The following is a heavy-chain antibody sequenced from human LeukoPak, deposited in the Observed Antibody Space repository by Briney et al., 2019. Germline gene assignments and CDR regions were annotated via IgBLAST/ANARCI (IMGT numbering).Heavy chain of an antibody. CDR3: ARDSDSSGYYYGYFQH. D-gene: IGHD3-22*01. Sequence: SETLSLTCAVYGGSFSGYYWSWIRQPPGKGLEWIGEINHSGSTNYNPSLKSRVTISVDTSKNQFSLKLSSVTAADTAVYYCARDSDSSGYYYGYFQHWGQGTLVTVSS. CDR2: INHSGST. V-gene: IGHV4-34*01. J-gene: IGHJ1*01. CDR1: GGSFSGYY.